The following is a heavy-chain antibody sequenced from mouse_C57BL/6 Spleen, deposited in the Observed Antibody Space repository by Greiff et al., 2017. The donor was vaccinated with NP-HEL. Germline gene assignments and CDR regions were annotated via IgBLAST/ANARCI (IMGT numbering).Heavy chain of an antibody. Sequence: QVQLKESGAELAKPGASVKLSCKASGYTFTSYWMHWVKQRPGQGLEWIGYINPSSGYTNYNQKFKVKSTLTVDKSSSTAYMQLSSLTSEDSAVYYCARWLNAMDYWGQGTSVTVSS. CDR2: INPSSGYT. CDR1: GYTFTSYW. D-gene: IGHD2-2*01. J-gene: IGHJ4*01. CDR3: ARWLNAMDY. V-gene: IGHV1-7*01.